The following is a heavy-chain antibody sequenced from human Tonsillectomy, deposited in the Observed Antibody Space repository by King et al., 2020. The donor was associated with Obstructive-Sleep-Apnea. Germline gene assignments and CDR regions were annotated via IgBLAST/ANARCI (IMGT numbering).Heavy chain of an antibody. Sequence: QLQESGPGLVKPSDTLSLPFTVAGGSISSYYWSWIRQPPGNGLDWIGYIYYSGSTNYNPSLKSRVTISVDTSKNHFSLTLSSVTAADTAVYYCARYMPYGSGSPPWGAFDIWGQGTMVTVSS. CDR2: IYYSGST. CDR3: ARYMPYGSGSPPWGAFDI. D-gene: IGHD3-10*01. V-gene: IGHV4-59*08. CDR1: GGSISSYY. J-gene: IGHJ3*02.